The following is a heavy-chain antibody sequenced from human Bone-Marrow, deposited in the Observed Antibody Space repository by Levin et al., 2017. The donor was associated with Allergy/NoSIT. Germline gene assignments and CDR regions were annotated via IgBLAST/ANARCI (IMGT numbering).Heavy chain of an antibody. CDR3: ARDKGRFGVVTDMERFYYGMDV. Sequence: PGGSLRLSCVASGFIFSEHYMSWIRQAPGKGLEWVSYISTSGSTIEYADSVEGRFTISRDNAKNSLYLEMNSLRAEDTAVYYCARDKGRFGVVTDMERFYYGMDVWGQGTTVTVSS. CDR2: ISTSGSTI. CDR1: GFIFSEHY. J-gene: IGHJ6*02. D-gene: IGHD2-21*02. V-gene: IGHV3-11*01.